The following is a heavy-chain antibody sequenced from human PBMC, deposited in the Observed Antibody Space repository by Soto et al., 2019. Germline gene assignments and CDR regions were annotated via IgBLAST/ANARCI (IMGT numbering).Heavy chain of an antibody. CDR1: GYTFTGYY. CDR2: INPNSGGT. D-gene: IGHD6-6*01. J-gene: IGHJ4*02. V-gene: IGHV1-2*04. Sequence: GASVKVSCKASGYTFTGYYMHWVRQAPGQGLEWMGWINPNSGGTNYAQKFQGWVTMTRDTSISTAYMELSRLRSDDTAVYYCARAGGQLVPNYFDYWGQGTLVTVSS. CDR3: ARAGGQLVPNYFDY.